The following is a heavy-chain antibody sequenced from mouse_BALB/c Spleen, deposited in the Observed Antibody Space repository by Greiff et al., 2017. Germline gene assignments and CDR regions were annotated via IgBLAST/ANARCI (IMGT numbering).Heavy chain of an antibody. CDR2: INPSTGYT. D-gene: IGHD1-1*01. CDR3: AHYGSSPHWYFDV. J-gene: IGHJ1*01. CDR1: GYTFTSYW. Sequence: QVQLQQSGAELAKPGASVKMSCKASGYTFTSYWMHWVKQRPGQGLEWIGYINPSTGYTEYNQKFKDKATLTADKSSSTAYMQLSSLTSEDSAVYYCAHYGSSPHWYFDVWGAGTTVTVSS. V-gene: IGHV1-7*01.